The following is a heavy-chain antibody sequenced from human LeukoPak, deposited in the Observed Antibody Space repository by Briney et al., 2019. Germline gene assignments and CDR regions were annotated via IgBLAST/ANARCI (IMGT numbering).Heavy chain of an antibody. V-gene: IGHV3-23*01. CDR1: GFTFSSYA. CDR2: ISGSGGST. D-gene: IGHD3-9*01. CDR3: AKCPGTTGYSTFDY. Sequence: GGSLRLSCAVFGFTFSSYAMSWVRQAPGKGLEWVSTISGSGGSTYYADSVKGRFTISRDNSKNTLYLQMNSLRAEDTAVYYCAKCPGTTGYSTFDYWGQGTLVTVSS. J-gene: IGHJ4*02.